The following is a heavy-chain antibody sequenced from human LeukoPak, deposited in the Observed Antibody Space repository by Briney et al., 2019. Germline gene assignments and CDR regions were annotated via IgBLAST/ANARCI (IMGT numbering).Heavy chain of an antibody. V-gene: IGHV4-61*02. CDR2: IYTSGST. D-gene: IGHD3-16*01. CDR1: GDSISNSRHY. Sequence: SETLSLTCTVSGDSISNSRHYWSWIRQPAGKGLEWIGRIYTSGSTNYNPSLKSRVTMSVDTSKNQFSLKLSSVTAADTAVYYCARDLGGYAFDIWGQGTMVTVSS. CDR3: ARDLGGYAFDI. J-gene: IGHJ3*02.